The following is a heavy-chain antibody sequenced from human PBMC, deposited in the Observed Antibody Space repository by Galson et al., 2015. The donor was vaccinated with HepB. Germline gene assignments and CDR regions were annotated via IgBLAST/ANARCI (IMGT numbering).Heavy chain of an antibody. J-gene: IGHJ5*02. CDR2: IDPSDAYT. CDR1: GYIFTSYW. CDR3: ARQGPNYYDITGPSNWFDP. D-gene: IGHD3-22*01. Sequence: QSGAEVKKPGESLWISCKGSGYIFTSYWISWVRQMPGEGLEWMGRIDPSDAYTNYTPSFQGHVTFSVDKSINTVYLQWSSLKASDTAMYYCARQGPNYYDITGPSNWFDPWGQGTLVTVSS. V-gene: IGHV5-10-1*01.